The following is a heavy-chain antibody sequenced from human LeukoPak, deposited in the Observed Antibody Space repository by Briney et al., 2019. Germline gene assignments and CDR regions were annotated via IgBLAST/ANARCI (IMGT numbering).Heavy chain of an antibody. V-gene: IGHV5-51*01. Sequence: GESLKISCKGSGYSFTDYWIAWVRQMPGKGLEWMAIIYPGDSDTRYSPSFQGQVTISADKSINTAYLQWSSLKASDTAMYYCARRVVNNRNWYFDLWGRGTLVTVSS. J-gene: IGHJ2*01. D-gene: IGHD4-23*01. CDR3: ARRVVNNRNWYFDL. CDR2: IYPGDSDT. CDR1: GYSFTDYW.